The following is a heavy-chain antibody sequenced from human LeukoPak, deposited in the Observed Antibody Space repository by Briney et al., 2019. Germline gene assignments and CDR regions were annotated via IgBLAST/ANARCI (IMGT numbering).Heavy chain of an antibody. CDR1: GFTFDDYA. Sequence: PGGSLRLSCAASGFTFDDYAMHWVRQAPGKGLEWVSGISWNSGSIGYADSVKGRFTISRDNAENSLYLRMNSLRAEDMALYYCAKGLRGRYCSSTSCYTGAFAFDIWGKGTMVTVSS. V-gene: IGHV3-9*03. CDR2: ISWNSGSI. D-gene: IGHD2-2*02. CDR3: AKGLRGRYCSSTSCYTGAFAFDI. J-gene: IGHJ3*02.